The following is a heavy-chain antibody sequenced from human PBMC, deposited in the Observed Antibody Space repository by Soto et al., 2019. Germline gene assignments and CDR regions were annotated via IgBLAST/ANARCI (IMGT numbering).Heavy chain of an antibody. J-gene: IGHJ4*02. Sequence: GGSLRLSCAASGFTFSSYSMNWVRQAPGKGLEWVSSISSSSSYIYYADSVKGRFTISRDNAKNSLYLQMNSLRAEDTAVYYCARDPSSSGSGGFDYWGQGTLVTVSS. V-gene: IGHV3-21*01. CDR1: GFTFSSYS. CDR3: ARDPSSSGSGGFDY. CDR2: ISSSSSYI. D-gene: IGHD6-6*01.